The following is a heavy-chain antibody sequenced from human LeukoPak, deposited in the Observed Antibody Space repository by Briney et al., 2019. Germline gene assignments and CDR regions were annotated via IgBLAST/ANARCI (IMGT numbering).Heavy chain of an antibody. CDR1: GFTFSSYA. CDR2: ISGSGGST. V-gene: IGHV3-23*01. J-gene: IGHJ6*02. Sequence: PGGSLRLSCAASGFTFSSYAMSWVRQAPGKGLEWVSAISGSGGSTYYADSVKGRFTISRDNSKNTLYLQMNSLRAEDTAVYYCAKVGWWPTVTDPLYGMDVWGQGTTVTVSS. CDR3: AKVGWWPTVTDPLYGMDV. D-gene: IGHD4-11*01.